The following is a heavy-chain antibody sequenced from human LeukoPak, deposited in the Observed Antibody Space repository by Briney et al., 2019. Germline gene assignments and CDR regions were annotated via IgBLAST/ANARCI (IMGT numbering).Heavy chain of an antibody. J-gene: IGHJ4*02. D-gene: IGHD5-12*01. Sequence: VWSLRLSCAASAFTFSSHWMSWVRKAPGKGLEWVANIKQDGSEKYYVDSVKGRFTISRDNAKNSLYLQMNSLRAEDTAVYYCASLTRYSGGDYWGQGTLVTVSS. CDR3: ASLTRYSGGDY. CDR2: IKQDGSEK. V-gene: IGHV3-7*01. CDR1: AFTFSSHW.